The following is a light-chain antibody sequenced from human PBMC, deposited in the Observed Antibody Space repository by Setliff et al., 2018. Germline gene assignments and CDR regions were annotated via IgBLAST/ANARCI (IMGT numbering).Light chain of an antibody. CDR2: GVN. J-gene: IGLJ1*01. CDR3: ASKTGPGTYV. V-gene: IGLV2-14*03. Sequence: QSALTQPASVSGSPEQSITISCTGEFGAYGSAYVSWYQQHPDKAPKLIIYGVNNXXXGISHRFXXXXXAXXASLTISGLQAEDEAEYFCASKTGPGTYVFGTGTKVTVL. CDR1: EFGAYGSAY.